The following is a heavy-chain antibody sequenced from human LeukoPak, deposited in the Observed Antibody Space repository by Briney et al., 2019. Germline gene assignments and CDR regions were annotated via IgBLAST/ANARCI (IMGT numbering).Heavy chain of an antibody. Sequence: GGSLRLSCAASGFTFSKYWMSWVRQAPGKGPEWVGNIKQDGSDKNYVDSVKGRFTISRDNARNSLYLQMNSLRAEDTAVYFCVNYDTSGWGMAYWGQGALVTVSS. V-gene: IGHV3-7*01. CDR2: IKQDGSDK. J-gene: IGHJ4*02. CDR3: VNYDTSGWGMAY. CDR1: GFTFSKYW. D-gene: IGHD3-22*01.